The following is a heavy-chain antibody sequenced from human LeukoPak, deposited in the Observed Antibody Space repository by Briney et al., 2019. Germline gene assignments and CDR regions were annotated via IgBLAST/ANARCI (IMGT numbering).Heavy chain of an antibody. D-gene: IGHD1-26*01. CDR1: GGSISSYY. V-gene: IGHV4-59*08. CDR3: GRWDGDP. Sequence: SETLSLTCTVSGGSISSYYWSWIRQPPGKGLEWIGYIYYSGSTYYNPSLKSRVTISVDTSKNQFSLKLNSVTAADTAVYYCGRWDGDPWGQGTLVTVSS. CDR2: IYYSGST. J-gene: IGHJ5*02.